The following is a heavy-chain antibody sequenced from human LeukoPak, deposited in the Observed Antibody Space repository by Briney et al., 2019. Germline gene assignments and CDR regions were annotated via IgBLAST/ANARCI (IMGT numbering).Heavy chain of an antibody. Sequence: PGGSLRLSCAASGFIVSHNYMSWVRQAPGKGLESVSLIYSGGSTYYADSVKGRFTISRDNSKNTLYLQMNSLRAEDTAVYYCAKPEMATISDWGQGTLVTVSS. CDR3: AKPEMATISD. V-gene: IGHV3-53*01. CDR2: IYSGGST. J-gene: IGHJ4*02. D-gene: IGHD5-24*01. CDR1: GFIVSHNY.